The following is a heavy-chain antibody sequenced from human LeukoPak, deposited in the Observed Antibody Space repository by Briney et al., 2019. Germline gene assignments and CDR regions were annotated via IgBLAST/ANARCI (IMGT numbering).Heavy chain of an antibody. V-gene: IGHV3-48*01. Sequence: GGSLRLSCAASGFTFSSYSMNCVRQAPGKGLEWVSYISSSSSTIYYADSVRGRFTISRDNAKNSLYLQMNSLRAEDTAVYYCARGQVVGATFGMDVWGKGTTVTVSS. CDR2: ISSSSSTI. J-gene: IGHJ6*04. D-gene: IGHD1-26*01. CDR3: ARGQVVGATFGMDV. CDR1: GFTFSSYS.